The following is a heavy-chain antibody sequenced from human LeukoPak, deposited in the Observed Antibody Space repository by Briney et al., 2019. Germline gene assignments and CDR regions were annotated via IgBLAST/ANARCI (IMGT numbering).Heavy chain of an antibody. CDR1: GGSFSGYY. CDR3: ASLTYYYDSSGSA. CDR2: INHSGST. Sequence: SETLSLTCAVYGGSFSGYYWSWIRQPPGKGLEWIGEINHSGSTNYNPSLKSRVTISVDTSKNQFSLKLSSVTAADTAVYYCASLTYYYDSSGSAWGQGTLVTVSS. J-gene: IGHJ4*02. V-gene: IGHV4-34*01. D-gene: IGHD3-22*01.